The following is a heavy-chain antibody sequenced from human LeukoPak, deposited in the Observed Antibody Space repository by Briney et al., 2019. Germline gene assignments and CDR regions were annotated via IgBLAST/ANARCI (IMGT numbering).Heavy chain of an antibody. J-gene: IGHJ4*02. CDR3: ARADEGRGYYFDY. CDR1: GYTFTRYY. Sequence: GASVKVSCKASGYTFTRYYIHWVRQAPGQGLEWMGLINPSGGSTSYAQKFQGRVTMTRDTSTSTVYMELSSLRSDDTAVYYCARADEGRGYYFDYWGQGTLVTVSS. CDR2: INPSGGST. D-gene: IGHD3-22*01. V-gene: IGHV1-46*01.